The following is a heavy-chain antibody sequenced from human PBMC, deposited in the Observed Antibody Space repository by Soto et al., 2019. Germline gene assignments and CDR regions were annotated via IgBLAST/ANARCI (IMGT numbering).Heavy chain of an antibody. Sequence: ASVKVSFKASGYTFSTYGISWVRQAPGQGLEWMGWISVYNGNTNYAQSLQGRVTMTTDTSTSTAYMELRSLRSDDTAVYYCARDPQLERRREFDYWGQGTLVTVSS. CDR3: ARDPQLERRREFDY. D-gene: IGHD1-1*01. V-gene: IGHV1-18*01. CDR2: ISVYNGNT. J-gene: IGHJ4*02. CDR1: GYTFSTYG.